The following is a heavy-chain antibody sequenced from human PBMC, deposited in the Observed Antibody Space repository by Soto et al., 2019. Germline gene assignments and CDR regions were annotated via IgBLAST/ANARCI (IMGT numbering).Heavy chain of an antibody. V-gene: IGHV3-72*01. CDR2: SRDKAQGYST. J-gene: IGHJ6*02. CDR1: GFTLSDHY. CDR3: ARGVDGYSSSWPPAPYGMDV. Sequence: GGSLRLSCAGSGFTLSDHYIDWVRQAPGKGLEWVGRSRDKAQGYSTAYAASVKGRFTTSRDESKNSVYLQMNSLRAEDTAVYYCARGVDGYSSSWPPAPYGMDVWGQGTTVTVSS. D-gene: IGHD6-13*01.